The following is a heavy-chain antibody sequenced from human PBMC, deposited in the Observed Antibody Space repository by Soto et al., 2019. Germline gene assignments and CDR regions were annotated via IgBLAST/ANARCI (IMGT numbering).Heavy chain of an antibody. D-gene: IGHD5-12*01. Sequence: PGGSLKISCVASGYSFPGFWIGWVRQMPGKGPEWMGIIFPADSDTRYSPSFQGQVTISADKSISTAYLGWSSLKASDTAMYYCARRGAGYNYDYRGQGPLVTVSS. CDR3: ARRGAGYNYDY. V-gene: IGHV5-51*01. CDR1: GYSFPGFW. CDR2: IFPADSDT. J-gene: IGHJ4*02.